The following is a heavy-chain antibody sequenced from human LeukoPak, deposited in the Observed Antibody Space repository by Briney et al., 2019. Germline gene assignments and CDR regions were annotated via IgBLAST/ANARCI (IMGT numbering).Heavy chain of an antibody. CDR3: ARGPKNSSGYYNDY. D-gene: IGHD3-22*01. V-gene: IGHV4-34*01. CDR1: GGSFSGYY. J-gene: IGHJ4*02. CDR2: INHSGST. Sequence: SETLSLTCAVYGGSFSGYYWSWIRQPPGKGLEWIGEINHSGSTNYNPSLKSRVTISVDTSKNQFSLKLSSVTAADTAVYYCARGPKNSSGYYNDYWGQGTLVTVSS.